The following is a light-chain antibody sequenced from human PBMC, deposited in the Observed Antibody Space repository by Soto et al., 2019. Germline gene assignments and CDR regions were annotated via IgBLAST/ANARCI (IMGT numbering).Light chain of an antibody. CDR3: QSYDSSLSGYVV. Sequence: QSALTQPPSVSGAPGQRVTISCTGSSSNIGAGHDVHWYQQLPGTAPKLLIYGNTNRPSGVPDRFSGSKSGTSASLAITGLQSDDEADYYCQSYDSSLSGYVVFGGGTKLTVL. V-gene: IGLV1-40*01. J-gene: IGLJ2*01. CDR1: SSNIGAGHD. CDR2: GNT.